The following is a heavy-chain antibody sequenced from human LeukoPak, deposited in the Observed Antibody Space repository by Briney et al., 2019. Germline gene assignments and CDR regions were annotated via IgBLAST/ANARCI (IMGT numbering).Heavy chain of an antibody. CDR2: INHSGST. Sequence: SETLSLTCAVYGGSFSGYYWSWIRQPPGKGLEWIGEINHSGSTNYNPSLKSRVTISVDTSKNQFSLKLSSVTAADTAVYYCARGRIRAFGDYYYGVDVWGQGTTVTVSS. V-gene: IGHV4-34*01. CDR1: GGSFSGYY. D-gene: IGHD3-3*01. CDR3: ARGRIRAFGDYYYGVDV. J-gene: IGHJ6*02.